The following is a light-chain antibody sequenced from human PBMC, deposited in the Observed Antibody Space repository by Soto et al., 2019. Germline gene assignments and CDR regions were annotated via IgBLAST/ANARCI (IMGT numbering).Light chain of an antibody. Sequence: DIPMTQSPSSLSASVGDRVTITCRASQSILTYLNWFQQKPGKAPKLLMYAASSLQGGVPSRFSGSGSGTDFTLTISSLQPEDFATYFCQQSYTSPWTFGQGIKVEIK. CDR3: QQSYTSPWT. V-gene: IGKV1-39*01. CDR1: QSILTY. J-gene: IGKJ1*01. CDR2: AAS.